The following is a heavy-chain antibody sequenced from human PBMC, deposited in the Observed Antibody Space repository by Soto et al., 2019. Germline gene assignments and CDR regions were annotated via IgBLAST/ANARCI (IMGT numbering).Heavy chain of an antibody. Sequence: QVQLVQSGAEVKKPGASVKVSCKASGYTFTSYYMHWVRQAPGQGLEWMGIINPSGGSTSYAQKSQGRVTMTRDTSTSTVYMELSSLRSEDTAVYYCARGGLGYCSGGSCGWFDPWGQGTLVTVSS. D-gene: IGHD2-15*01. J-gene: IGHJ5*02. CDR3: ARGGLGYCSGGSCGWFDP. V-gene: IGHV1-46*01. CDR2: INPSGGST. CDR1: GYTFTSYY.